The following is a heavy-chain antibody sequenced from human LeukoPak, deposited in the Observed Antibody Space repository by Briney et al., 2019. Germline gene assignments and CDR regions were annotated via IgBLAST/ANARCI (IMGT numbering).Heavy chain of an antibody. CDR2: IYHSGST. J-gene: IGHJ5*02. V-gene: IGHV4-38-2*02. CDR3: ATSPNGSGGGGSSPPPDWNCFDP. D-gene: IGHD2-15*01. CDR1: GYSISSGYY. Sequence: SETLSLTCTVSGYSISSGYYWGWIRQPPGKGLEWIGSIYHSGSTYYNPSLKSRVTISVDTSKNQFSLKLSSVTAADTAVYYCATSPNGSGGGGSSPPPDWNCFDPGGKGPLVTVSS.